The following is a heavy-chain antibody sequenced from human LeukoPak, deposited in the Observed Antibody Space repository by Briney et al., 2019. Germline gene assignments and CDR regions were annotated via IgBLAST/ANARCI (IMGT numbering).Heavy chain of an antibody. CDR3: AREDFSRSGSDYYSWFDP. D-gene: IGHD3-10*01. CDR2: TRGTT. V-gene: IGHV4-59*01. J-gene: IGHJ5*02. Sequence: SETLSLTCTVSGDSISNYYWSWIRQPPGKGLDWIGYTRGTTKCNPSLKSRVTISVDTSKNQISLRLTSLTAADTAVYFCAREDFSRSGSDYYSWFDPWGQGTLVTVSS. CDR1: GDSISNYY.